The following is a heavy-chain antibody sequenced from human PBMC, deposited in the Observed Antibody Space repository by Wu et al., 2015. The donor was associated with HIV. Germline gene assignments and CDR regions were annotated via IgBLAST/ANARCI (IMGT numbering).Heavy chain of an antibody. J-gene: IGHJ3*02. CDR3: ARVGIIGTTVFDI. CDR1: GGTFSTYA. Sequence: QVQLVQSGSEVKKPGSSVKVSCQASGGTFSTYAMNWVRQAPGQGLEWMGWIRGYNGNTYYAQKFQDRVIMTTDMSTNTAYMELQTLRSDDTAIYYCARVGIIGTTVFDIWGQGDNGHRLF. V-gene: IGHV1-18*01. CDR2: IRGYNGNT. D-gene: IGHD1-14*01.